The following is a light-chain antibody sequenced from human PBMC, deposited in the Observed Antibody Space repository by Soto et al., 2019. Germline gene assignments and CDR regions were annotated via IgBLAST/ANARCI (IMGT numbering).Light chain of an antibody. CDR3: QQYGASPWT. CDR2: DTS. Sequence: EFELTQSPGTLSLSPGERATLSCRPSQSVSSSHLAWYQQKRGQATRLLIYDTSTRATGIPDRFSGSGSGTDFTLTISRLEPEDFAVYHCQQYGASPWTFGQGTKVDIK. V-gene: IGKV3-20*01. J-gene: IGKJ1*01. CDR1: QSVSSSH.